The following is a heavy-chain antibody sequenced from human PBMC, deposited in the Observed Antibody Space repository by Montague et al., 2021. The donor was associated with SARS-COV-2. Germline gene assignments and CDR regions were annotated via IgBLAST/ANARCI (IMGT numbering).Heavy chain of an antibody. CDR2: IDTSGSP. J-gene: IGHJ4*02. V-gene: IGHV4-4*07. Sequence: LSLPFPFSFASISSSYWGWIRQTAGKGLEWIGRIDTSGSPKYNPSLKSRVTMSLDTSKNQFSLKVNSVTVADTAMYFCARDGRRLYTYGSLDYWGQGILVTVSS. CDR3: ARDGRRLYTYGSLDY. CDR1: FASISSSY. D-gene: IGHD5-18*01.